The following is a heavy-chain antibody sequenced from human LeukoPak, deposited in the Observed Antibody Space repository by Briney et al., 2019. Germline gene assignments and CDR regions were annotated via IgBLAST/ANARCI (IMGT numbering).Heavy chain of an antibody. CDR2: IRYDGSNK. Sequence: PGGSLRLSCAASGFIFSNYGMHWVRQAPGKGLEWAAFIRYDGSNKYYVDSVKGRFTISRDNSKNTLYLQMNSLRAEDTAVYYCAKDGSYGGNSPDYFDYWGQGTLVTVSS. CDR1: GFIFSNYG. J-gene: IGHJ4*02. D-gene: IGHD4-23*01. CDR3: AKDGSYGGNSPDYFDY. V-gene: IGHV3-30*02.